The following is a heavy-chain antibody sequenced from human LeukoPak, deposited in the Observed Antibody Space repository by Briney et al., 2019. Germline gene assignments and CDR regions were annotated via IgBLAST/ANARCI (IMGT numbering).Heavy chain of an antibody. CDR1: GYSISSKYY. J-gene: IGHJ4*02. V-gene: IGHV4-38-2*02. CDR3: ARVVGATQLDY. D-gene: IGHD1-26*01. CDR2: MFHSGTT. Sequence: SETLSLTCTVSGYSISSKYYWAWIRQPPGKGLEWIGNMFHSGTTAYNPSLKSRVTISKDTSKNQFSLNLRFVTAADTAVYFCARVVGATQLDYWGQGILVTVSS.